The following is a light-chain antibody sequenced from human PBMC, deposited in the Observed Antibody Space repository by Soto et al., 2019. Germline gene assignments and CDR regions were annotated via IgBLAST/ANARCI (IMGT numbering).Light chain of an antibody. J-gene: IGKJ1*01. CDR1: QSVSSSY. Sequence: EIVLTQSPGTLSLSPGERVTLSCRASQSVSSSYLAWYQQKPGQAPRLLFYGASSRATGIPDRFSGSGSGTDFILTISRLEPEDFAVYFCQQYGSSPRTFGQGTKVDI. CDR2: GAS. V-gene: IGKV3-20*01. CDR3: QQYGSSPRT.